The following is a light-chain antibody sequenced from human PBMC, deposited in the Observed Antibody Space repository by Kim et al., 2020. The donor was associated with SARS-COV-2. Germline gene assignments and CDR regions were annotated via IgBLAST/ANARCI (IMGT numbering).Light chain of an antibody. Sequence: SPAERATLSCRASQTVNSRYLAWYQQTPGQATRLLIYGASTRAAGIPDRFSGSGSGTDFTLTISRLEPEDFAVYYCHQYGSSPWTSGHGTKVDIK. CDR2: GAS. V-gene: IGKV3-20*01. J-gene: IGKJ1*01. CDR3: HQYGSSPWT. CDR1: QTVNSRY.